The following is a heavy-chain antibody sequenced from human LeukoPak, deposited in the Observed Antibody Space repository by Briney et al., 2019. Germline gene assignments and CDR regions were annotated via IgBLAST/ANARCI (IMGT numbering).Heavy chain of an antibody. D-gene: IGHD6-13*01. CDR2: IHHTGYT. J-gene: IGHJ3*02. CDR1: GGSISRDY. V-gene: IGHV4-59*01. CDR3: AREVPRTAAAGSEGFDI. Sequence: SETLSLTCTVSGGSISRDYWSWIRQSPGKGLEWIGYIHHTGYTNYNPSLQSRVTISIDTSKKHLSLKLTSVPAADTAVYYCAREVPRTAAAGSEGFDIWGQGTLVTVSS.